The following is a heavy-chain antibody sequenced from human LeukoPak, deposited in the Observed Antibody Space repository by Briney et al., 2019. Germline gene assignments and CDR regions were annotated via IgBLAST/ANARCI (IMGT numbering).Heavy chain of an antibody. D-gene: IGHD6-19*01. J-gene: IGHJ4*02. CDR2: IYHSGST. V-gene: IGHV4-59*12. Sequence: KPSETLSLTCTVSGGSISSYYWSWIRQPPGKGLEWIGEIYHSGSTNYNPSLKSRVTISVDKSKNQFSLKLSSVTAADTAVYYCARDRMYSSGWYRGYFDYWGQGTLVTVSS. CDR3: ARDRMYSSGWYRGYFDY. CDR1: GGSISSYY.